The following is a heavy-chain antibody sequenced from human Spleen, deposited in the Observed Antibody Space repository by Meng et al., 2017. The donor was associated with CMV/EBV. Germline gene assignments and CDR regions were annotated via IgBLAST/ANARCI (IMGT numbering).Heavy chain of an antibody. CDR3: ASSLGAGTRFDP. CDR1: GFTLSSYW. CDR2: INSDRSNT. J-gene: IGHJ5*02. Sequence: GGSLRLSCVASGFTLSSYWMHWVRQAPGKGLVWVSRINSDRSNTTYADSVKGRFTISRDNAKNTLYLQMNSLRAEDTAVYYCASSLGAGTRFDPWGQGTLVTVSS. V-gene: IGHV3-74*01.